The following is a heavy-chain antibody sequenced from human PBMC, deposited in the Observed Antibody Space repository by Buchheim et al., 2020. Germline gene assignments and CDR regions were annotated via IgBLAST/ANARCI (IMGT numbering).Heavy chain of an antibody. D-gene: IGHD3-10*01. CDR1: GFTFSSYG. CDR3: ARSHVVGAVWFGELLGFDY. Sequence: QVQLVESGGGVVQPGRSLRLSCAASGFTFSSYGMHWVRQAPGKGLAWVAVIWYDGSNKYYADSVTGRFTISSDNSKNQLYLQMNSLRAEDTAVYYCARSHVVGAVWFGELLGFDYWGQGTL. CDR2: IWYDGSNK. V-gene: IGHV3-33*01. J-gene: IGHJ4*02.